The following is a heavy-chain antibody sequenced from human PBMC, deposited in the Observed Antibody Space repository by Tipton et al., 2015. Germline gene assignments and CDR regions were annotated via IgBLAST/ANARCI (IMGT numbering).Heavy chain of an antibody. CDR2: IYYSGST. V-gene: IGHV4-59*01. CDR3: ARDLEHGMDV. Sequence: TLSLTCTVSSDSINKYYWSWIRQPPGKGLEWIGYIYYSGSTNYNPSLKSRVTISVDTSKNQFSLKLSSVTAADTAVYYCARDLEHGMDVWGQGTTVTVSS. J-gene: IGHJ6*02. D-gene: IGHD5-24*01. CDR1: SDSINKYY.